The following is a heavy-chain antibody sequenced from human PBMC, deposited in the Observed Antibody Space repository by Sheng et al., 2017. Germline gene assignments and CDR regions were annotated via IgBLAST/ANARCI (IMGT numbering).Heavy chain of an antibody. J-gene: IGHJ4*02. Sequence: QLQLQESGPGLVKPSETLSLTCTVSGGSISSSSYYWGWIRQPPGKGLEWIGSIYYSGSTYYNPSLKSRVTISVDTSKNQFSLKLSSVTAADTAVYYCASITSGSYEFDYWGQGTLVTVSS. D-gene: IGHD1-26*01. V-gene: IGHV4-39*07. CDR2: IYYSGST. CDR1: GGSISSSSYY. CDR3: ASITSGSYEFDY.